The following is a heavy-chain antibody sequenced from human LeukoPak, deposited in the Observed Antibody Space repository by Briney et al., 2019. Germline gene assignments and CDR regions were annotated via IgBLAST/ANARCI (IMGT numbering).Heavy chain of an antibody. D-gene: IGHD2-2*02. CDR3: ARLGCLGPAAIGCWFDP. J-gene: IGHJ5*02. V-gene: IGHV5-51*01. CDR2: IYPGDSDT. CDR1: GYSSTSYW. Sequence: GESLKISCKGSGYSSTSYWIGWVRQMPGKGLEWMGIIYPGDSDTRYSPSFQGQVTISADKSISTAYLQWSNLKASDTAMYYCARLGCLGPAAIGCWFDPWGQGTLVTVSS.